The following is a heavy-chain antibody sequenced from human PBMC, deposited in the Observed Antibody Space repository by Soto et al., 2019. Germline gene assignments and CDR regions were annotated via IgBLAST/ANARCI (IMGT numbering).Heavy chain of an antibody. V-gene: IGHV3-53*01. Sequence: EERLVQSGGGLVQPGGSLRLSCAASGFSVGGNYMSWVRQAPGKGLELVSRIYSGGNPFYADSMKGRFTLSRDNPNNMLYLQMDSLRAEDTAVYYCARGPTSDCWGQGTLVIVSS. J-gene: IGHJ4*02. CDR1: GFSVGGNY. CDR3: ARGPTSDC. CDR2: IYSGGNP.